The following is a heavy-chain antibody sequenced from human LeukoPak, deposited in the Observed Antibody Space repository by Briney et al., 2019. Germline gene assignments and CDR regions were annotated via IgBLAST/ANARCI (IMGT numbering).Heavy chain of an antibody. V-gene: IGHV3-23*01. D-gene: IGHD2-15*01. J-gene: IGHJ5*02. CDR1: GFTFSSYW. Sequence: TGGSLRLSCAVSGFTFSSYWMSWVRQAPGKGLEWVSGISGSGGSTYYADSVRGRFTISRDNSKNTLYVQMNSLRADDTAVYYCAKTGVYCSGGSCYPNWFDPWGQGTLVTVSS. CDR3: AKTGVYCSGGSCYPNWFDP. CDR2: ISGSGGST.